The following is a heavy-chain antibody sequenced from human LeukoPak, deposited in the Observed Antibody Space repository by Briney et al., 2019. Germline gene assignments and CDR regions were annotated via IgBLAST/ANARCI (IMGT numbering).Heavy chain of an antibody. CDR1: GFTFSSYA. Sequence: PGGSLRLSCVASGFTFSSYAMSWVRQAPGKGLEWVSTISVSGGNTYYADSVKGRFTISRDNSKNTLYLQMDSLRAEDTAVYFCAKGTDYYVSGSYYNVFDYWGQGTLVTVSS. CDR2: ISVSGGNT. D-gene: IGHD3-10*01. CDR3: AKGTDYYVSGSYYNVFDY. V-gene: IGHV3-23*01. J-gene: IGHJ4*02.